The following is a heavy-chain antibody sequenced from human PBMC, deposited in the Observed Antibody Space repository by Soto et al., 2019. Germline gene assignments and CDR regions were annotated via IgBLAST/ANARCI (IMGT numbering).Heavy chain of an antibody. Sequence: PSETLSLTCTVSGGSISSYYWSWIRQPPGKRLEWIGYIYYSGSTNYNPSLKSRVSISVDTSKNQFSLKLSSVTAADTAVYFCARGYSYGYWFDYWGQGTLVTVSS. D-gene: IGHD5-18*01. CDR1: GGSISSYY. CDR2: IYYSGST. J-gene: IGHJ4*02. V-gene: IGHV4-59*01. CDR3: ARGYSYGYWFDY.